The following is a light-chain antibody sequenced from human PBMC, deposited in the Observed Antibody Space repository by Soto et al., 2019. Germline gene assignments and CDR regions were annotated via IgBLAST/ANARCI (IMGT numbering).Light chain of an antibody. CDR1: QSVSSGY. CDR3: QQYGSSSIT. CDR2: GAS. Sequence: EVVMTQSPATLSVSPGERATLSCRASQSVSSGYLAWYQQKRGQAPRLLIYGASSRATGIPDRFSGSGSGTDFTLTISRLEPEDFAVYYCQQYGSSSITFGQGTRLEIK. V-gene: IGKV3-20*01. J-gene: IGKJ5*01.